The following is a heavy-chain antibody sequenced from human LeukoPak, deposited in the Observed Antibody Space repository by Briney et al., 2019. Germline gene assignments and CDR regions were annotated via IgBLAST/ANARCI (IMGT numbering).Heavy chain of an antibody. J-gene: IGHJ4*02. CDR1: RGSISSVHYY. CDR3: TRDVVGASSDYFHY. CDR2: IYTGGST. V-gene: IGHV4-61*02. Sequence: SETLSLTCTVSRGSISSVHYYWSWIRQPAGKGLEWIGRIYTGGSTHYNPSLKSRVTMSVDTSKNQFSLKLSSVTAADTAVYYCTRDVVGASSDYFHYWGQGTLVTVSS. D-gene: IGHD1-26*01.